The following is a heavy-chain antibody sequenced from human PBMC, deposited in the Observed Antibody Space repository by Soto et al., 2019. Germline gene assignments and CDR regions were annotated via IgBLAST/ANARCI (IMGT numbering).Heavy chain of an antibody. CDR3: ARLDYYDSSGYSTLYGMDV. CDR2: IYPGDSDT. V-gene: IGHV5-51*01. Sequence: GESLKISCKGSGYSFTSYWIGWVRQMPGKGLEWMGIIYPGDSDTRYSPSFQGQVTISADKSISTAYLQWSSLKASDTAMYYCARLDYYDSSGYSTLYGMDVWGQGTTVTVSS. D-gene: IGHD3-22*01. J-gene: IGHJ6*02. CDR1: GYSFTSYW.